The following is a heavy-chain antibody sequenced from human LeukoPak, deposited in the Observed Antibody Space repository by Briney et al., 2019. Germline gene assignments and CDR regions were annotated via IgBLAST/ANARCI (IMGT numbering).Heavy chain of an antibody. D-gene: IGHD3-10*01. CDR3: VRGLYGLGWDY. Sequence: GGPLRLPCSASRFTFSNFNMHWVRQAPGKGLQFVSGITSDGGSIDYADSGRGRFTTSRDNSRITLYLRMTSLRVEDTALYYCVRGLYGLGWDYWGPVTLVTVSS. J-gene: IGHJ4*02. CDR2: ITSDGGSI. V-gene: IGHV3-64D*06. CDR1: RFTFSNFN.